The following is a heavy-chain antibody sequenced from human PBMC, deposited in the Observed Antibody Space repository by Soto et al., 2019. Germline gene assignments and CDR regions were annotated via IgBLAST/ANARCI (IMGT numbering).Heavy chain of an antibody. V-gene: IGHV4-38-2*01. D-gene: IGHD2-2*01. Sequence: SETLSLTCAVSGYSISSGNYWAWIRQPPGRGLEWIGSLYHIGSTHYNTSLKSRVTISVDTSKNHFSLELSSVTAADTAMYYCRSSTRWYDESCVDVWGQGTMVTVSS. CDR3: RSSTRWYDESCVDV. CDR2: LYHIGST. J-gene: IGHJ6*02. CDR1: GYSISSGNY.